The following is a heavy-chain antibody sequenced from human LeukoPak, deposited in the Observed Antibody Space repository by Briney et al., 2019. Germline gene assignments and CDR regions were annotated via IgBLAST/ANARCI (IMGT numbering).Heavy chain of an antibody. V-gene: IGHV1-24*01. D-gene: IGHD6-19*01. J-gene: IGHJ1*01. CDR3: ATDLTYSSGWEH. CDR2: FDPEDGET. Sequence: ASVKVSCKVSGYTLTELSMHWVRQAPGKGLEWMGGFDPEDGETIYAQKFQGRVTMTEDTSTDTAYMELSSLRSEDTAVYCCATDLTYSSGWEHWGQGTLVTVSS. CDR1: GYTLTELS.